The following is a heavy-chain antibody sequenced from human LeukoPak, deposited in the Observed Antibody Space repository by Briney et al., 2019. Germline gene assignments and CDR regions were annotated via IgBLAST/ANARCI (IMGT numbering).Heavy chain of an antibody. CDR2: ISGSGGST. J-gene: IGHJ4*02. CDR1: GFTFSSYA. V-gene: IGHV3-23*01. CDR3: AKEQTYYYGSGSPFDY. D-gene: IGHD3-10*01. Sequence: PGGSLRLSCAASGFTFSSYAMSWVRQAPGKGLEWVSAISGSGGSTYYADSVKGRFTISRDNSKNTLYLQMNSLRAEDTAVSYCAKEQTYYYGSGSPFDYWGQGTLVTVSS.